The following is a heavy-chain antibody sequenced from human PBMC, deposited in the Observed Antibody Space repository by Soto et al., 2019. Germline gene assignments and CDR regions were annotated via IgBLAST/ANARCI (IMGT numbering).Heavy chain of an antibody. CDR2: IYYSGST. CDR3: ARLGGDYGFYYFDY. D-gene: IGHD4-17*01. CDR1: GGSISSSSYY. J-gene: IGHJ4*02. V-gene: IGHV4-39*01. Sequence: PSETLSLTCTVSGGSISSSSYYWGWIRQPPGKGLEWIGSIYYSGSTYYNPSLKSRVTISVDTSKNQFSLKLSSVTTADTAVYYCARLGGDYGFYYFDYWGQGTLVTVS.